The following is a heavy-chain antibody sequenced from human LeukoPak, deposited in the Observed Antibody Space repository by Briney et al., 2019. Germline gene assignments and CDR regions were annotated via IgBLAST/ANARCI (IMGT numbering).Heavy chain of an antibody. CDR1: GFTFSSYS. D-gene: IGHD1-26*01. V-gene: IGHV3-21*01. CDR2: IISSSSYI. J-gene: IGHJ4*02. Sequence: PGGSLRLSCAASGFTFSSYSMNWVRQAPGKGLEWVSSIISSSSYIYYADSVKGRFTISRDNAKNSLYMQMDSLRAEDTAVYYCASGVRYSGSYIDYWGQGTLVTVSS. CDR3: ASGVRYSGSYIDY.